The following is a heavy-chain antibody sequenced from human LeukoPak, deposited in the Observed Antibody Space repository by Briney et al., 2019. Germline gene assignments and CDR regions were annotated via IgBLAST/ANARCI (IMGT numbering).Heavy chain of an antibody. CDR2: IDPSDSYT. CDR1: GYSFTSYW. D-gene: IGHD6-6*01. V-gene: IGHV5-10-1*01. Sequence: GESLKISCKGPGYSFTSYWISWVRQMPGKGLEWMGRIDPSDSYTNYSPSFQGHVTISADKSISTAYLQWGSLKASDTAMYYCARRVSSSGWFDPWGQGTLVTVSS. CDR3: ARRVSSSGWFDP. J-gene: IGHJ5*02.